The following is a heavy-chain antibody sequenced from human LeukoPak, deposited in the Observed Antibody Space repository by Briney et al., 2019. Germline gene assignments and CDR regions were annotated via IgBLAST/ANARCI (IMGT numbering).Heavy chain of an antibody. V-gene: IGHV3-48*04. CDR1: GFSFSRYS. Sequence: GGSLRLSCATAGFSFSRYSLIWVRQAPGKGLEWVSYISSDSSTIYYADSVKGRFTISRDNAKNSLYLQMNSLRIEDTAVYYCASTEYQRLGTDYWGQGTLVTVSS. J-gene: IGHJ4*02. CDR3: ASTEYQRLGTDY. CDR2: ISSDSSTI. D-gene: IGHD2-2*01.